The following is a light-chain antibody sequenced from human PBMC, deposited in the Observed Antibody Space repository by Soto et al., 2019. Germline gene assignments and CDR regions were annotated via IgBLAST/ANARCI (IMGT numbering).Light chain of an antibody. Sequence: QPVLTQPPSVSGAPGQSVTISCAGNSSNIGASYDVHWCQHLPGRAPKLLIYHNNIRPSGVPDRFSGSKSGTSASLAITGLQAEDEAEYFCQSYDIYHRGPIFGGGTKLTVL. CDR3: QSYDIYHRGPI. CDR2: HNN. J-gene: IGLJ2*01. V-gene: IGLV1-40*01. CDR1: SSNIGASYD.